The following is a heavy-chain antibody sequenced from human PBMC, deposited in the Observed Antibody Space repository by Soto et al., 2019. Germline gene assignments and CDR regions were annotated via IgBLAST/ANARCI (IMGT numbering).Heavy chain of an antibody. Sequence: QVQLVESGGGVVQPGGSLRLSCAASGFTCSDYGMHWVRQAPGKGLEWVAVIWYDGSEKYYPDSVKGRFTISRDNSKNTLYLQMNSLRVEDTAVYYCARQSLGNIRLRGLDYWGQGALVTVSS. D-gene: IGHD1-1*01. CDR2: IWYDGSEK. V-gene: IGHV3-33*01. CDR3: ARQSLGNIRLRGLDY. J-gene: IGHJ4*02. CDR1: GFTCSDYG.